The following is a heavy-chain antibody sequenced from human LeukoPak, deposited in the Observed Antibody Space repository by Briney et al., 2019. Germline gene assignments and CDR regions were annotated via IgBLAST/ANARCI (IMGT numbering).Heavy chain of an antibody. J-gene: IGHJ4*02. V-gene: IGHV3-48*04. CDR3: AKDSADTMVRGVSVDY. CDR1: GFTFKTYS. Sequence: GGSLRLSCAASGFTFKTYSMDWVRQAPGKGLEWVSYISTSSSTISYADSVKGRFTISRDDAKNSLYLQMNSLRAEDTALYYCAKDSADTMVRGVSVDYWGQGTLVTVSS. D-gene: IGHD3-10*01. CDR2: ISTSSSTI.